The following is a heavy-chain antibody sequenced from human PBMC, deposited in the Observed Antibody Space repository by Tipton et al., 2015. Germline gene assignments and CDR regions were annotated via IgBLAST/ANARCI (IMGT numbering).Heavy chain of an antibody. V-gene: IGHV4-59*02. J-gene: IGHJ4*02. CDR3: VRGRVMGDAADY. CDR2: INYSGVT. Sequence: QLVQSGAEVKPSETLSLTCSVSGADVTDNYWNWIRQPPGKGLEWIGEINYSGVTNYSPSLKTRVTMSLDSSKNQFSVRLSSVTAADTAVYYCVRGRVMGDAADYWGQGTLVTVSS. CDR1: GADVTDNY. D-gene: IGHD3-16*01.